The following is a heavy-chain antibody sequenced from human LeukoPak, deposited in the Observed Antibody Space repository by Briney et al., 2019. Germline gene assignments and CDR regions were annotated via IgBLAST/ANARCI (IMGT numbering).Heavy chain of an antibody. V-gene: IGHV3-30*18. D-gene: IGHD2-15*01. CDR1: GFTFSSYG. J-gene: IGHJ4*02. CDR2: ISHDGSNK. CDR3: AKDLGGDCSGVSCYPWSVIDY. Sequence: GGSLRLSCAASGFTFSSYGMHWVRQAPGKGLEWVAVISHDGSNKYYADSVKGRFTISRDNSKNTLYLQMNSLRAEDTAVYYCAKDLGGDCSGVSCYPWSVIDYWGQGTLVTVSS.